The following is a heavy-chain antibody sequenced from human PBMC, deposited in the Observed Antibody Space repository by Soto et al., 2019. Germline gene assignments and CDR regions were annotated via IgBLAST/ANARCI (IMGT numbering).Heavy chain of an antibody. Sequence: QVQLVQSGAEVKKPGASVKVSCKASGYTFTTYDINWVRQATGQGLEWMGWMNPRSGNTGYPQKFQGRVTLNRDTSISTAYMELNSLRSEDPAVYYCASSHRIGSGSYNPNQYYYMDVWGEGTTVTVSS. CDR2: MNPRSGNT. CDR3: ASSHRIGSGSYNPNQYYYMDV. J-gene: IGHJ6*03. V-gene: IGHV1-8*01. D-gene: IGHD3-10*01. CDR1: GYTFTTYD.